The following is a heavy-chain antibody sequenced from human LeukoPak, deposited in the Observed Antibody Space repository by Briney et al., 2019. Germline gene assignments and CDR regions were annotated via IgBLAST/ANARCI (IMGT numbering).Heavy chain of an antibody. CDR3: ARGGYDILTGYYSI. J-gene: IGHJ4*02. CDR1: GGTFSSYA. CDR2: IIPIFGTA. V-gene: IGHV1-69*13. D-gene: IGHD3-9*01. Sequence: SVKVSCKASGGTFSSYAISWVRPAPGQGLEWMGGIIPIFGTANYAQKFQGRVTITADESTSTAYMELSSLRSEDTAVYYCARGGYDILTGYYSIWGQGTLVTVSS.